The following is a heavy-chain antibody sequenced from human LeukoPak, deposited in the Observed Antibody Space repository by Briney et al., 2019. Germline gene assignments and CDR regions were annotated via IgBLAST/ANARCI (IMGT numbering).Heavy chain of an antibody. CDR3: ARGEHYGDFFDY. J-gene: IGHJ4*02. D-gene: IGHD4-17*01. CDR1: GFTFSSYG. Sequence: GGSLRLSCAASGFTFSSYGMSWVRQAPGRGLEWVSTISGSGDNTYYADSVKGRFTISRDNSKSTLYLQMNSLRAEDTAVYSCARGEHYGDFFDYWGQGTLVTVSS. V-gene: IGHV3-23*01. CDR2: ISGSGDNT.